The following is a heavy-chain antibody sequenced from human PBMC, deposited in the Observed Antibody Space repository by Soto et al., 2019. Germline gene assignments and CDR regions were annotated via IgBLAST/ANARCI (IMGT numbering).Heavy chain of an antibody. CDR3: ASSSGDLDVYGMDV. V-gene: IGHV3-23*01. J-gene: IGHJ6*02. CDR1: GFTFSRYA. CDR2: VTGGGHTT. Sequence: GGSLRLSCAASGFTFSRYAMSWVRQAPGKGLERVSTVTGGGHTTYNADSVNGRFTISRDNSKNTLYLQMNNLRAEDTAIYYCASSSGDLDVYGMDVWGPGTTVTVS. D-gene: IGHD3-10*01.